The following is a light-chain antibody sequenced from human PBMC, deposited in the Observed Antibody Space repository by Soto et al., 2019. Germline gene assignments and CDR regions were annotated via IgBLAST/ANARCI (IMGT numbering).Light chain of an antibody. V-gene: IGKV1-5*03. CDR3: QQYHSYPWA. Sequence: DIQMTQSPSTLSASVGDRVTITSRASQSINNLLAWYQQKPGKAPNLLIYEASSLQSGVPSRFSGSGSGTEFTLTITSLQPDDFASYYCQQYHSYPWAFGQGTKVEIK. J-gene: IGKJ1*01. CDR1: QSINNL. CDR2: EAS.